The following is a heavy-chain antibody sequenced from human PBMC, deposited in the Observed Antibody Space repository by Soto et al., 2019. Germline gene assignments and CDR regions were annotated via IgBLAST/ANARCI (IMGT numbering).Heavy chain of an antibody. D-gene: IGHD3-3*01. CDR2: INHTGGT. CDR3: ATRITVFGLLIPPFDP. CDR1: GGSVHGYS. Sequence: QVHLQQGGAGLLKPSETLSLTCAVYGGSVHGYSWNWIRQPPGKGLEWIGEINHTGGTHYNPSLKSRVTMSVDTSKNQFSLRLSSVPAADTAIYYCATRITVFGLLIPPFDPWGQGTQVTVSS. V-gene: IGHV4-34*02. J-gene: IGHJ5*02.